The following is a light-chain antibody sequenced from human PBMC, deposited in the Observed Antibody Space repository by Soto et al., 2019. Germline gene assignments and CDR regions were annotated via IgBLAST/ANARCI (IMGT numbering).Light chain of an antibody. J-gene: IGKJ1*01. CDR2: GAS. V-gene: IGKV3-20*01. Sequence: EVVLTQSPGTLSLSTGERATLSCRASQSVSSSYLAWYQQKPGQAPRLLIYGASSRATGIPDRFSGSGSGTDFTLTISRLEPEDFAVYYCQQYGSSLTWTFGQGTKVAIK. CDR3: QQYGSSLTWT. CDR1: QSVSSSY.